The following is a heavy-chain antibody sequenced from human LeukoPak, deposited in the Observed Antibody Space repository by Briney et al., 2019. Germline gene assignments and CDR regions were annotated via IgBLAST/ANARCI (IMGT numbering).Heavy chain of an antibody. CDR1: GFTFNTFG. CDR3: ASSPIDPESVTGTTWYFDY. CDR2: LSADGNAK. Sequence: PGGSLRLSCAASGFTFNTFGMHWVRQAPGKGLEWVAALSADGNAKFYADSVKGRFTISRDISRNALFLEMNSLRPQDTAVYYCASSPIDPESVTGTTWYFDYWGQGTLVTVSS. D-gene: IGHD1-7*01. V-gene: IGHV3-30*03. J-gene: IGHJ4*02.